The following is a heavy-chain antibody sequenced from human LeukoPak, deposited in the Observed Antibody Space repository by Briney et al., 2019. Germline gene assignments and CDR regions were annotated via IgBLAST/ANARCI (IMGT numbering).Heavy chain of an antibody. J-gene: IGHJ5*02. CDR3: ARNRQASSSWYKVEFDP. V-gene: IGHV1-18*01. Sequence: VASVKVSCKASGYTFTSYGISWVRQAPGQGLEWMGWISAYNGNTNYAQKLQGRVTMTTDTSTSTAYMELRSLRSDDTAVYYCARNRQASSSWYKVEFDPWGQGTLVTVSS. CDR2: ISAYNGNT. D-gene: IGHD6-13*01. CDR1: GYTFTSYG.